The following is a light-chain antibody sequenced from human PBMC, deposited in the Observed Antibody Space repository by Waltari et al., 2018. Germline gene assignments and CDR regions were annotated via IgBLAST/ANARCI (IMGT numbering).Light chain of an antibody. CDR3: AAWDDSLNAVI. V-gene: IGLV1-44*01. J-gene: IGLJ2*01. CDR2: RDY. Sequence: QSVLTQPPSASGTPGQRVSLSCSGSSSNIGSNSVNWYQQLPGTAPKLLIYRDYQRPLGVPDRFSGSKSGISASLAISWLQSEDEADYYCAAWDDSLNAVIFGGGTKLTVL. CDR1: SSNIGSNS.